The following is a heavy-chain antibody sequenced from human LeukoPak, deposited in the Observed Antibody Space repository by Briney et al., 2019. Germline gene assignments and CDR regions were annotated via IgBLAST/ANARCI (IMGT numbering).Heavy chain of an antibody. Sequence: SETLSLTCAVYGGSFSGYYWSWIRQPPGKGLEWIGEINHSGRTNYNPSLKSRVTISVDTSKNQFSLKLSSVTAADTAVYYCARGFAAPLRYWGQGTLVTVSS. CDR2: INHSGRT. D-gene: IGHD6-13*01. CDR3: ARGFAAPLRY. J-gene: IGHJ4*02. V-gene: IGHV4-34*01. CDR1: GGSFSGYY.